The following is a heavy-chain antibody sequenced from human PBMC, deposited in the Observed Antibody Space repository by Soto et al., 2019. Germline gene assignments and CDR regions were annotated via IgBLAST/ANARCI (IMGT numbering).Heavy chain of an antibody. V-gene: IGHV4-39*01. D-gene: IGHD2-15*01. J-gene: IGHJ5*02. CDR1: GGSIRSSNYY. Sequence: PWETLSLTCTVSGGSIRSSNYYWGWLRQAQGKGLEWIGNIYYSGSTYYNPSLKSRATVSVDTSKNQFSLKLSSVTGADTAVYYGARRVGGSIRCFDCLGPGTRGTRSS. CDR2: IYYSGST. CDR3: ARRVGGSIRCFDC.